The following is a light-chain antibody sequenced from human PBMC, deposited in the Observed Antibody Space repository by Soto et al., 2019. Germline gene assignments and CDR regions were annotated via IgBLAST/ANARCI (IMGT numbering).Light chain of an antibody. CDR1: QSVSSSY. Sequence: EIVLTQSPGTLSLSPGERATLSCSASQSVSSSYLAWYQQKPGQAPRLLIYGASSSATGIPDRFSGSGSGTDFTLTISRLEPEDFAVYYCQQYGSSPLTFGPGTKVYIK. J-gene: IGKJ3*01. CDR3: QQYGSSPLT. V-gene: IGKV3-20*01. CDR2: GAS.